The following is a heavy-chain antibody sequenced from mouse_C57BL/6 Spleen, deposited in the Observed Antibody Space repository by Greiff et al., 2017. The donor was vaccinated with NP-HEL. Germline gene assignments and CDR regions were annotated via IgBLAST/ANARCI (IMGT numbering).Heavy chain of an antibody. CDR2: IRNKANGYTT. V-gene: IGHV7-3*01. CDR1: GFTFTDYY. D-gene: IGHD2-4*01. J-gene: IGHJ3*01. Sequence: EVQRVESGGGLVQPGGSLSLSCAASGFTFTDYYMSWVRQPPGKALEWLGFIRNKANGYTTEYSASVKGRFTISRDNSQSILYLQMNALRAEDSATYYCARYDYDVAYWGQGTLVTVSA. CDR3: ARYDYDVAY.